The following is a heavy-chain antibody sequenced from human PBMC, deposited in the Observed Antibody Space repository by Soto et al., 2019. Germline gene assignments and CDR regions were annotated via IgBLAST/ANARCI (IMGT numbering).Heavy chain of an antibody. CDR2: IYYSGST. Sequence: QLQLQESGPGLVKPSETLSLTCTVSGGSISSSSYYWGWIRQPPGKGLEWIGSIYYSGSTYYNPSLKSRVTISVDTSKNQFSLKLSSVTAADTAVYYCARLDYDSSGYYCGCDYWGQGTLVTVSS. J-gene: IGHJ4*02. CDR3: ARLDYDSSGYYCGCDY. CDR1: GGSISSSSYY. V-gene: IGHV4-39*01. D-gene: IGHD3-22*01.